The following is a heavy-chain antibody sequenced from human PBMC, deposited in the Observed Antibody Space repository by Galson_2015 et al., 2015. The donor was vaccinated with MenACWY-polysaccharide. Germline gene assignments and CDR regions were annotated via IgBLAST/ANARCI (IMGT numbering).Heavy chain of an antibody. V-gene: IGHV3-13*01. CDR2: IGTAGDT. CDR3: AREEGGTTVGGMDV. Sequence: LRLSCAASGFTFSSYDMHWVRQATGKGLEWVSAIGTAGDTYYPGSVKGRFTISRENAKNSLYLQMNSLRAGDTVVYYCAREEGGTTVGGMDVWGQGTTVTVSS. J-gene: IGHJ6*02. CDR1: GFTFSSYD. D-gene: IGHD1-7*01.